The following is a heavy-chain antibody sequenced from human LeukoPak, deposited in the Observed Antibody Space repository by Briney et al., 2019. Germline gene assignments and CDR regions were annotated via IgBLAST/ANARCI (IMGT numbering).Heavy chain of an antibody. CDR3: AKDQLGVAVAGTKDY. Sequence: PGGSLRLSCAASGFTFSSYWMHWVRQAPGKGLVWVSRINSDGSSTSYADSVKGRFTISRDNAKNTLYLQMNSLRAEDTAVYYCAKDQLGVAVAGTKDYWGQGTLVTVSS. CDR2: INSDGSST. D-gene: IGHD6-19*01. J-gene: IGHJ4*02. CDR1: GFTFSSYW. V-gene: IGHV3-74*01.